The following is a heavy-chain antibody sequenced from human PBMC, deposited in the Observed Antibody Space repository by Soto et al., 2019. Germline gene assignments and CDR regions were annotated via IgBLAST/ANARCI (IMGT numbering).Heavy chain of an antibody. J-gene: IGHJ4*02. CDR1: GYTVTSYG. CDR2: ISAYNGNT. CDR3: ARGLITIFGVVIMPFDY. Sequence: ASVKVSCKASGYTVTSYGISSVRQAPGQGLEWMGWISAYNGNTNYAQKLQGRVTMTTDTSTSTAYMELRSLRSDDTAVYYCARGLITIFGVVIMPFDYWGQGTLVTVSS. D-gene: IGHD3-3*01. V-gene: IGHV1-18*04.